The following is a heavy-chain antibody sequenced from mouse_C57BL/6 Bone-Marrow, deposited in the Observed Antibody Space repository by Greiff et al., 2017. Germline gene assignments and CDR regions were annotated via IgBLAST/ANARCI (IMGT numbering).Heavy chain of an antibody. J-gene: IGHJ3*01. CDR2: IDPSDSYT. V-gene: IGHV1-50*01. D-gene: IGHD1-2*01. Sequence: VQLQQPGAELVKPGASVKLSCKASGYTFTSYWMQWVKQRPGQGLEWIGGIDPSDSYTNYNQKFKGKATLTVDTSSSTAYMQLSSLSSEDSAVYCCASTSFWGQGTRVTVTA. CDR1: GYTFTSYW. CDR3: ASTSF.